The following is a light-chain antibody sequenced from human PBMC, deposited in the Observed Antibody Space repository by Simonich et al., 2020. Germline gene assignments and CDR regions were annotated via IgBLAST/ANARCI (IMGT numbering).Light chain of an antibody. CDR3: QQYYSTSWT. J-gene: IGKJ1*01. CDR1: QSVLYSSNNKNH. V-gene: IGKV4-1*01. Sequence: DIVMTQSPDSLAVSLGERATINCKSSQSVLYSSNNKNHLAWYHQKPGQPPKLLIYWASTRESGVPDRFSGSGSGTDFTLTISSLQAEDVAVYYCQQYYSTSWTFGQGTKVEIK. CDR2: WAS.